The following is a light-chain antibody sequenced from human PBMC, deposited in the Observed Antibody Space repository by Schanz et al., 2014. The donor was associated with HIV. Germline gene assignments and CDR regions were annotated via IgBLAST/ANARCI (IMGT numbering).Light chain of an antibody. Sequence: DIQMTQSPSSLSASVGDRVTITCQASQDISNYLNWYQQKPGKAPKLLIYDASNLETGVPSRFSGSGSGTDFTFTISSLQPDDSATYYCQQYDRHSYTFGQGTKLEIK. J-gene: IGKJ2*01. CDR3: QQYDRHSYT. CDR1: QDISNY. CDR2: DAS. V-gene: IGKV1-33*01.